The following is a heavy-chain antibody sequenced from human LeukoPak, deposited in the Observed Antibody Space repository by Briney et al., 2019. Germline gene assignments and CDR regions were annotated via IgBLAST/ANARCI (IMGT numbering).Heavy chain of an antibody. J-gene: IGHJ5*02. V-gene: IGHV3-48*01. CDR2: ISISSSTI. Sequence: GGSLRLSCAASGFTFSSYDMNWIRQAPGKGLEWVSYISISSSTIYYADSVKGRFTISRDDAKNSLYLQMNSLRAEDTAIYYCARGPPLFDPWGQGTLVTVSS. CDR1: GFTFSSYD. CDR3: ARGPPLFDP.